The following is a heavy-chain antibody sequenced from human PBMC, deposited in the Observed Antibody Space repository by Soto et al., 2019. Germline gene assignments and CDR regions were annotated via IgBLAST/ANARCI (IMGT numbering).Heavy chain of an antibody. CDR2: MYYSGST. CDR1: GGSISSSSYY. Sequence: PSETLSLTCTVSGGSISSSSYYWGWIRQPPGKGLEWIGSMYYSGSTYYNPSLKSRVTISVDTSQNQFSLKLSSVTAADTAVYYCARHIIAPALQGFDPWGQGTLVTVS. D-gene: IGHD6-13*01. CDR3: ARHIIAPALQGFDP. J-gene: IGHJ5*02. V-gene: IGHV4-39*01.